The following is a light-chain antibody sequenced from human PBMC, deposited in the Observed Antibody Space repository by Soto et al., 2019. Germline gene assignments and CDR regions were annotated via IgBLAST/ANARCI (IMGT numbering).Light chain of an antibody. CDR2: LGS. CDR3: MQSLQTPLT. V-gene: IGKV2-28*01. CDR1: QSLLHSNGKKK. J-gene: IGKJ4*01. Sequence: DIVMTQSPLSVSVTPGEPASISCRSSQSLLHSNGKKKLDWYLQKPGQSPQLLIYLGSYRASGVPDRFSGSGSGTDFTLKISRVEAEDVGVYYCMQSLQTPLTFGGGTKVEI.